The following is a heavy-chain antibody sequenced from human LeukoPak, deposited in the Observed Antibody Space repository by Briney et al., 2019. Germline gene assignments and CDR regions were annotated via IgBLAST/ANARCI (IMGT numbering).Heavy chain of an antibody. CDR1: GFTFSSYG. CDR3: AKDRGSGYSSSWHYYYYYMDV. D-gene: IGHD6-13*01. J-gene: IGHJ6*03. Sequence: GGSLRLSCAASGFTFSSYGMSWVRQAPGKGLEWVSAISGSGGSTYYADSVKGRFTISRDNSKNTLYLQMNSLKAEDTAVYYCAKDRGSGYSSSWHYYYYYMDVWGKGTTVTVSS. V-gene: IGHV3-23*01. CDR2: ISGSGGST.